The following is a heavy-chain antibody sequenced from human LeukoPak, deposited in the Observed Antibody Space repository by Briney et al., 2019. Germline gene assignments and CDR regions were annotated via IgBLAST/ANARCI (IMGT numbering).Heavy chain of an antibody. CDR2: MNPNSGNT. D-gene: IGHD3-16*01. CDR3: AREGVMEGYDY. J-gene: IGHJ4*02. V-gene: IGHV1-8*02. Sequence: ASVKVSCKASGYTFTGYYMHWVRQATGQGLEWMGWMNPNSGNTGYAQKFQGRVTMTRNTSISTAYMELSSLRSEDTAVYYCAREGVMEGYDYWGRGTLVTVSS. CDR1: GYTFTGYY.